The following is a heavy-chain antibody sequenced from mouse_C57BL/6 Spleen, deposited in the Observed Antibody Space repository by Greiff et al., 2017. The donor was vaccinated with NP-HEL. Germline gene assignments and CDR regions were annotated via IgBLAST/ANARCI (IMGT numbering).Heavy chain of an antibody. Sequence: EVQLQQSGAELVRPGASVKLSCTASGFNIKDYYMHWVKQRPEQGLEWIGRIDPEDGDTEYAPKFQGKATMTADTSSNTAYLQLSSLTSEDTAVYYCTRHGYDGAWFAYWGQGTLVTVSA. CDR3: TRHGYDGAWFAY. CDR1: GFNIKDYY. V-gene: IGHV14-1*01. CDR2: IDPEDGDT. D-gene: IGHD2-2*01. J-gene: IGHJ3*01.